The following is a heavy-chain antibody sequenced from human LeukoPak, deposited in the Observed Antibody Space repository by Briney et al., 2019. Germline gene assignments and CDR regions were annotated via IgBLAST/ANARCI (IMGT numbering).Heavy chain of an antibody. CDR1: GYTVTSYG. J-gene: IGHJ6*02. V-gene: IGHV1-18*01. CDR3: ARDLGAAITPGYYYYYGMDV. D-gene: IGHD2-2*02. CDR2: ISAYNGNT. Sequence: ASVKVSCKASGYTVTSYGISWVRQAPGQGLEWMGWISAYNGNTNYAQKLQGRVTMTTDTSTSTAYMELRSLRSDDTAVYYCARDLGAAITPGYYYYYGMDVWGQGTTVTVSS.